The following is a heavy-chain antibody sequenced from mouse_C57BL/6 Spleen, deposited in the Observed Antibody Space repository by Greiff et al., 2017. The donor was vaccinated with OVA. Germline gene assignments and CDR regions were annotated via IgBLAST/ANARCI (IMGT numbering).Heavy chain of an antibody. Sequence: EVQLVESGGGLVQPGGSLKLSCAASGFTFSDYYMYWVRQTPEKRLEWVAYISNGGGSTYYPDTVKGRFTISRDNAKNTLYLQMSRLKSEDTAMYYCARSRLDYYGSSPFAYWGQGTLVTVSA. V-gene: IGHV5-12*01. J-gene: IGHJ3*01. CDR1: GFTFSDYY. CDR3: ARSRLDYYGSSPFAY. CDR2: ISNGGGST. D-gene: IGHD1-1*01.